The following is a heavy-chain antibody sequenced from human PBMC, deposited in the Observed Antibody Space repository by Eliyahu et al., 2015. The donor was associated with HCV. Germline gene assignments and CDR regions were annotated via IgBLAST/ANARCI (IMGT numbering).Heavy chain of an antibody. CDR3: ARVRVTIFGVVIMYYYYGMDV. CDR2: IXHSGST. CDR1: GGSFSGYY. Sequence: QVQLQQWGAGLLKPSETLSLTCAVYGGSFSGYYWSWIRQPPGKGLEWIGEIXHSGSTNYNPSLKSRVTISVDTSKNQFSLKLSSVTAADTAVYYCARVRVTIFGVVIMYYYYGMDVWGQGTTVTVSS. D-gene: IGHD3-3*01. J-gene: IGHJ6*02. V-gene: IGHV4-34*01.